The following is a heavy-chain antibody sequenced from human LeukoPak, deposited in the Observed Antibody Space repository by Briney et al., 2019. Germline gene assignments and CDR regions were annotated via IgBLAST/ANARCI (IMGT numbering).Heavy chain of an antibody. V-gene: IGHV1-2*02. J-gene: IGHJ6*02. CDR1: GYTFSEYS. CDR2: IKTTSGDT. Sequence: GASVIVSFTSSGYTFSEYSIHWVRQAPGQGVEWKGWIKTTSGDTEYAQRSQGRVTLTRDTSISAVYMEVSRMTSDGSAADYGARKNLGLSDTWYYNFYGLDVWGRGTTITVSS. D-gene: IGHD2-8*01. CDR3: ARKNLGLSDTWYYNFYGLDV.